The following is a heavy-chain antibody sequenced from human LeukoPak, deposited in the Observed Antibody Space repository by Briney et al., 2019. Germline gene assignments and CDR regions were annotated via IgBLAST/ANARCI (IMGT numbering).Heavy chain of an antibody. CDR2: ISTYYGNT. D-gene: IGHD3-3*01. J-gene: IGHJ4*02. Sequence: ASVKVSCKASGYTFTHYSVSWVRQAPGQGLEWMGWISTYYGNTKYAQRFQGRVTMTTDTSTTTAYMEVRSLRYDDTAVYYCARMTMSGVATPYDYWGQGAMVTVSS. CDR1: GYTFTHYS. CDR3: ARMTMSGVATPYDY. V-gene: IGHV1-18*01.